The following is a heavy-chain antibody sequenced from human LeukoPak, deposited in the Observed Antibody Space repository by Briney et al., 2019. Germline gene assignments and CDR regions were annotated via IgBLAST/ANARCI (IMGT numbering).Heavy chain of an antibody. CDR1: GFTFSSYS. Sequence: GSLRLSCAASGFTFSSYSMNWIRQPPGKGLEWIGSIYYSGSTYYDPSLKSRVTISVDTSKNQFSLKLSSVTAADTAVYYCARQMGIAAPLDYWGQGTLVTVSS. CDR2: IYYSGST. D-gene: IGHD6-13*01. V-gene: IGHV4-39*01. CDR3: ARQMGIAAPLDY. J-gene: IGHJ4*02.